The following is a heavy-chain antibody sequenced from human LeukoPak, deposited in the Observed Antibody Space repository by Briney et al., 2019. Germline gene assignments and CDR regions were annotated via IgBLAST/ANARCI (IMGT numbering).Heavy chain of an antibody. CDR2: INSDGSST. Sequence: PGGSLRLSCAASGFTFSSYWMHWVRQAPGKGLVWVSRINSDGSSTNYADSVEGRFTISRDNAKNTLYLQMNSLRAADTAVYYCARDRGYPRRFDFWGQGALVTVSS. CDR1: GFTFSSYW. D-gene: IGHD5-12*01. J-gene: IGHJ4*02. CDR3: ARDRGYPRRFDF. V-gene: IGHV3-74*01.